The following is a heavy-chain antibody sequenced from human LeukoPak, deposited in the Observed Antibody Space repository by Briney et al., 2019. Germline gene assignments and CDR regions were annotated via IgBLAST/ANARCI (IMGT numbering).Heavy chain of an antibody. V-gene: IGHV3-21*01. CDR1: GFTFSSYS. D-gene: IGHD6-13*01. CDR2: ISSSSSYI. CDR3: ARDIPIAAAGTGDAFDI. J-gene: IGHJ3*02. Sequence: PGGSLRLSCAASGFTFSSYSMNWVRQAPGKGLEWVSSISSSSSYIYYADSVKGRFTISRDNAKNSLYLQMNSLRAEDTAVYYCARDIPIAAAGTGDAFDIWGQGTMVTVSS.